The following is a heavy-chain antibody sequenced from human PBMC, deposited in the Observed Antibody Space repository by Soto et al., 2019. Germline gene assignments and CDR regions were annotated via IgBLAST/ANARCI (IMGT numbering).Heavy chain of an antibody. CDR3: ARCSSDSTTGAASADYYYGMDV. CDR1: GFTFSSYS. CDR2: ISSSTSTI. J-gene: IGHJ6*02. V-gene: IGHV3-48*02. Sequence: GGSLRLSCAASGFTFSSYSMNWVRQAPGKGLEWVSYISSSTSTIYYADSVKGRFTISRDNAKNSLYLQMNSLRDEDTAVYYCARCSSDSTTGAASADYYYGMDVWGQGATVTVSS. D-gene: IGHD1-1*01.